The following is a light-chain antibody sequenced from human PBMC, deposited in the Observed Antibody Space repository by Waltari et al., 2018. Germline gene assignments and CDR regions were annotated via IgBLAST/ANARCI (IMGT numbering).Light chain of an antibody. CDR3: QQGDKSPPT. V-gene: IGKV1-39*01. CDR1: QHIANF. CDR2: DAS. J-gene: IGKJ3*01. Sequence: DFLLTQSPSSLSASVGDRVTITCRASQHIANFLNWYQHMPGKAPRPLIHDASTLQPGVSPRFSGSKSGTDFILTIDNLQPEDFATYYCQQGDKSPPTFGPGTKVDV.